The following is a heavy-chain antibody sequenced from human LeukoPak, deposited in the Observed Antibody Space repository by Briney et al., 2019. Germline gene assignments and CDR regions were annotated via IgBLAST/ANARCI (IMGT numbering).Heavy chain of an antibody. Sequence: PSETLSLTCTIIGSSIRDNYYWGWIRRPPGKGLEWIGSVFYSGSTYYNPSPESRVTLSVDTSNNIFSLKLRSVTAADTAVYYCARHNYYHFWSTLNWFDPWGQGALVTVSS. CDR2: VFYSGST. CDR3: ARHNYYHFWSTLNWFDP. V-gene: IGHV4-38-2*02. J-gene: IGHJ5*02. D-gene: IGHD3-3*01. CDR1: GSSIRDNYY.